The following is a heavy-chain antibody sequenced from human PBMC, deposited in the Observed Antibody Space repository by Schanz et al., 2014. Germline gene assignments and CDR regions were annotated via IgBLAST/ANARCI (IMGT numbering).Heavy chain of an antibody. V-gene: IGHV3-66*02. CDR2: VHPGGST. Sequence: EVQLVESGGGLVQPGGSLRLSCAVSGFIVRSNYMTWVRQAPGKGLEWVSFVHPGGSTYYPDSVKGRFTISRDNSKNTVQLQMNSLRAEDTADYYCAKHHIVRGVIYLNWFDSWGQGTLVTVSS. D-gene: IGHD3-10*01. CDR1: GFIVRSNY. J-gene: IGHJ5*01. CDR3: AKHHIVRGVIYLNWFDS.